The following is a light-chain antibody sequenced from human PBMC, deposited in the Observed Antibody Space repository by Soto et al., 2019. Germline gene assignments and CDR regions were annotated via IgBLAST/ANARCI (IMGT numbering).Light chain of an antibody. CDR2: GVS. V-gene: IGKV3-15*01. Sequence: EIVMTQSPATLSVSPGERATLSCRASQSVYSNLAWYQQKPGQAPRLLIYGVSTRATGIPARFSGSGSGTEFTLTISSLQSEDFALYYCQQYNDWPPLTFGGGTKVEIK. CDR3: QQYNDWPPLT. CDR1: QSVYSN. J-gene: IGKJ4*01.